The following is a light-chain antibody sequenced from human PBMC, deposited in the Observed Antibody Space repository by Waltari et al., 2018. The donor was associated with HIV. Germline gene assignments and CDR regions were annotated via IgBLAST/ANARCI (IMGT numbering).Light chain of an antibody. CDR3: CSHAGTTTLV. V-gene: IGLV2-23*02. CDR2: DIN. CDR1: SSDVVGYNY. Sequence: QSALTQPASVSGSPGQSITISCTGTSSDVVGYNYVSWYQQHPGKAPKIMIYDINKRPSGVSNRFSGSKSGNTASLTISGVQAEDEADYYCCSHAGTTTLVFGGGTKLTVL. J-gene: IGLJ2*01.